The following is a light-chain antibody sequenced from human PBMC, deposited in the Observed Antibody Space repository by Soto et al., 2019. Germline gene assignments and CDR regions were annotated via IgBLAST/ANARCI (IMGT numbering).Light chain of an antibody. J-gene: IGKJ3*01. CDR1: QSVSNNY. Sequence: TQGPCTLSLSAGHRPPLSCRASQSVSNNYLAWYQQRPGQAPRLFIYDASSRATGIPARFSGSGSGTDFTLTISSLGPEDFAVYYCQQCSNWHFTFGPGTKAAIK. CDR3: QQCSNWHFT. CDR2: DAS. V-gene: IGKV3D-20*02.